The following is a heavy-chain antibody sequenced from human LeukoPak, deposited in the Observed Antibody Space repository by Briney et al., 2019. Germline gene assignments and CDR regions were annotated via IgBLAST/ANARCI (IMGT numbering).Heavy chain of an antibody. V-gene: IGHV4-59*01. CDR1: GGSLSSYY. D-gene: IGHD3-10*01. J-gene: IGHJ6*03. CDR3: ARIKAGGYYYYYYMDV. CDR2: IYYSGST. Sequence: SETLSLTCTVSGGSLSSYYWSWIRQPPGKGLEWIGYIYYSGSTNYNPSLKSRVTISVDTSKNQFSLKLSSVTAADTAVYYCARIKAGGYYYYYYMDVWGKGTTVTVSS.